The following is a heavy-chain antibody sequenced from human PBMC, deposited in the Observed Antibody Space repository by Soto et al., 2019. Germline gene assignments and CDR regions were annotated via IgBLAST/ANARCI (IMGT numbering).Heavy chain of an antibody. D-gene: IGHD6-19*01. CDR1: GGSISSGGYS. CDR2: IYHSGST. V-gene: IGHV4-30-2*01. J-gene: IGHJ4*02. Sequence: QLQLQESGSGRVKPSQTLSLTCAVSGGSISSGGYSWSWIRQPPGKGLEWIGYIYHSGSTYYNPSLKSRVTISVDRSKNQFSLKLSSVTAADTAVYYCARAGGLGAVAADYWCQGTLISVSS. CDR3: ARAGGLGAVAADY.